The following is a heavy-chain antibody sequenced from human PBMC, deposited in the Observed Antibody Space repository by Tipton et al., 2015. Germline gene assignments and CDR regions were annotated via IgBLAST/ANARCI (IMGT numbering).Heavy chain of an antibody. CDR3: ASGHGDYVNGMDV. CDR2: IHYSGSI. Sequence: TLSLTCTVSGAFINSYYWSWIRQPPGKGLEWVGYIHYSGSINYNPSLKSRVTISVDTSKNRFSLKMSSVTASDTAVYYCASGHGDYVNGMDVWGQGTTVTVSS. D-gene: IGHD4-17*01. J-gene: IGHJ6*02. V-gene: IGHV4-59*01. CDR1: GAFINSYY.